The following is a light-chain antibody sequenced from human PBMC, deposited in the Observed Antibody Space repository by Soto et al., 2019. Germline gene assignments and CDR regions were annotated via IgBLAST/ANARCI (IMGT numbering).Light chain of an antibody. CDR3: QQRIHWPLT. V-gene: IGKV3-11*01. CDR2: DAS. J-gene: IGKJ3*01. Sequence: EIVLTQSPATLSLSPGERATLSCRASQSVSSYLAWYQQKPGQAPRLLIYDASNRATGIPARFSGSGSGTDCTRTSSCLVPEDFAVYYCQQRIHWPLTFGPGTKVDIK. CDR1: QSVSSY.